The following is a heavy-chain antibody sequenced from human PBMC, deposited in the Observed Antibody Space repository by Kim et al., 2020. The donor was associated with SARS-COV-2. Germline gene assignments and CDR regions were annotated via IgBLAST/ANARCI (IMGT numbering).Heavy chain of an antibody. CDR3: ARHVGQLWSV. V-gene: IGHV4-39*01. CDR1: DGSISSSSYF. J-gene: IGHJ3*01. Sequence: SETLSLTCIVSDGSISSSSYFWGWIRQPPGKGLEWIGSISSGGNTYYNPSLKSRVAISLDTSQNQFSLKVISVTAPDTAVYYCARHVGQLWSVWGQGTMVTVSS. CDR2: ISSGGNT. D-gene: IGHD2-21*01.